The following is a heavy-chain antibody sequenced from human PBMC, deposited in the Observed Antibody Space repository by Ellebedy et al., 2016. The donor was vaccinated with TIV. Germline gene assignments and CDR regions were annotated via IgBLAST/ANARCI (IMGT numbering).Heavy chain of an antibody. CDR1: GFTFSSYA. CDR2: ISYDGSNK. CDR3: ARGGYYYDSSGYYYN. V-gene: IGHV3-30-3*01. J-gene: IGHJ4*02. D-gene: IGHD3-22*01. Sequence: GGSLRLSXAASGFTFSSYAMHWVRQAPGKGLEWVAVISYDGSNKYYADSVKGRFTISRDNSKNTLYLQMNSLRAEDTAVYYCARGGYYYDSSGYYYNWGQGTLVTVSS.